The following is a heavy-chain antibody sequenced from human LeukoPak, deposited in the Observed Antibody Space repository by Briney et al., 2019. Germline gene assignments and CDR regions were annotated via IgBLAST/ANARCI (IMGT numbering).Heavy chain of an antibody. V-gene: IGHV4-31*03. J-gene: IGHJ5*02. CDR2: IYYSGST. CDR1: GGSISSGGYY. CDR3: ARAKKGDWFDP. Sequence: SETLSLTCTVSGGSISSGGYYWSWIRXXXXXGLEWIGYIYYSGSTYYNPSLKSRVTISVDTSKNQFSLKLSSVTAADTAVYYCARAKKGDWFDPWGQGTLVTVSS.